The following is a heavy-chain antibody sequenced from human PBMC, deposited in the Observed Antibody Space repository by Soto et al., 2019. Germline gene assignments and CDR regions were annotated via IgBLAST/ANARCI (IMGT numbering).Heavy chain of an antibody. CDR3: ARSGYCSGGSCYLAHY. V-gene: IGHV1-2*02. CDR2: INPNSGGT. J-gene: IGHJ4*02. CDR1: GYTFTGYY. D-gene: IGHD2-15*01. Sequence: ASVKVSCKASGYTFTGYYTHWVRQAPGQGLEWMGWINPNSGGTNYAQKFQGRVTMTRDTSISTAYMELSRLRSDDTAVYYCARSGYCSGGSCYLAHYWGQGTLVTVSS.